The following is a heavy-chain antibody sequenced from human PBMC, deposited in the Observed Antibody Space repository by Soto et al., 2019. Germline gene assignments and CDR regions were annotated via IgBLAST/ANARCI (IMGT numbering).Heavy chain of an antibody. D-gene: IGHD6-13*01. CDR2: IYHSGST. Sequence: SETLSLTCAVSGGSISSSNWWSWVRQPPGKGLEWIGEIYHSGSTNYNPSLKSRVTISVDKSKNQFSLKLSSVTAADTAVYYCARTPAFRPTLTGDSSSWYDYYYYGMDVWGQGTTVTVSS. CDR1: GGSISSSNW. V-gene: IGHV4-4*02. CDR3: ARTPAFRPTLTGDSSSWYDYYYYGMDV. J-gene: IGHJ6*02.